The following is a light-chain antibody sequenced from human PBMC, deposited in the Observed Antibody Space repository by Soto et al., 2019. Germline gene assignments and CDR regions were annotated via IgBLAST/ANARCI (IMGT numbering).Light chain of an antibody. Sequence: DIRMTQSPSTLSASVGDTVTITCRASQTLTISLAWYQQKPGKAPKLLIYDASNLGSGVPSRFSGSGSGTEFTLTFVVLQPDDCATYYCQQYNNVRLTCGAGTKVEIK. V-gene: IGKV1-5*01. CDR2: DAS. CDR1: QTLTIS. J-gene: IGKJ4*01. CDR3: QQYNNVRLT.